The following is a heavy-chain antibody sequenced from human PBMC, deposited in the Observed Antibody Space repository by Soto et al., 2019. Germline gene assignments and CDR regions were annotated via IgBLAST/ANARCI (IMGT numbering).Heavy chain of an antibody. CDR2: IYYSGST. D-gene: IGHD6-19*01. CDR1: GGSISSSSYY. V-gene: IGHV4-39*01. CDR3: AGMQWLVQGLDY. Sequence: QLQLQESGPGLVKPSETLSLTCTVSGGSISSSSYYWGWIRQPPGKGLEWIGSIYYSGSTYYNPSLKSRVTISVDTSKNQFSLKLSSVTAADTAVYYCAGMQWLVQGLDYWGQGTLVTVSS. J-gene: IGHJ4*02.